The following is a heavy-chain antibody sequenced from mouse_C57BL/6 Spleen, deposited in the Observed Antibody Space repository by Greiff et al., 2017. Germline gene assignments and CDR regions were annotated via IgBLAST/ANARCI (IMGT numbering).Heavy chain of an antibody. CDR3: ARDGSSYWYFDG. D-gene: IGHD1-1*01. CDR2: INPNNGGT. V-gene: IGHV1-18*01. CDR1: GYTFTDYN. J-gene: IGHJ1*03. Sequence: EVQLQQSGPELVKPGASVKIPCKASGYTFTDYNMDWVKQSHGKSLEWIGDINPNNGGTIYNQKFKGKATLTVDKSSSTAYLELRRLPSEDTAVYDCARDGSSYWYFDGWGTGTTVTVSS.